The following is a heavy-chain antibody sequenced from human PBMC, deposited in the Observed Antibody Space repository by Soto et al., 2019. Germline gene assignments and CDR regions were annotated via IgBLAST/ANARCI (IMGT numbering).Heavy chain of an antibody. V-gene: IGHV4-4*07. Sequence: PSETLSLTCIVSGVSVRSYTWSWLRQPANKGLEWLGRVFSSVSATYNPSLKSRVTITMDTPENRISLKLDSVTAADAGVYYCARDGMTTGDTWGPGTAVTVSS. CDR2: VFSSVSA. CDR3: ARDGMTTGDT. J-gene: IGHJ4*02. D-gene: IGHD2-21*02. CDR1: GVSVRSYT.